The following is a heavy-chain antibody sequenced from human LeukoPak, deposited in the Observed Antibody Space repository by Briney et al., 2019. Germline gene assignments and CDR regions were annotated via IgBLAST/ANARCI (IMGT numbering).Heavy chain of an antibody. CDR1: GGSFGGYY. V-gene: IGHV4-34*04. D-gene: IGHD6-13*01. J-gene: IGHJ3*02. Sequence: PSETLSLTCVVYGGSFGGYYWSWIRQPPGKGLEWIGEINHSGNTNDNPSHKSRATISVDTSKNQFSSKLRSVTAADTAVYYCARVAAAGTDPGAFDIWGQGTMVTVSS. CDR3: ARVAAAGTDPGAFDI. CDR2: INHSGNT.